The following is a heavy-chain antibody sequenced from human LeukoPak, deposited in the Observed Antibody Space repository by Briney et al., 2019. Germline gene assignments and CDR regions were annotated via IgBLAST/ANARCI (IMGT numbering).Heavy chain of an antibody. CDR3: ARDGSWPLDAFDF. CDR1: GFMFRAYW. D-gene: IGHD1-26*01. J-gene: IGHJ3*01. CDR2: IRQDGSEK. Sequence: GGSLRLSCATSGFMFRAYWMSWVRQPPGKGLEWVANIRQDGSEKYYVDSVKGRFTISRVNAKDSLFLQMNNLRGEDTAVYYCARDGSWPLDAFDFWGQGTMLTVSS. V-gene: IGHV3-7*01.